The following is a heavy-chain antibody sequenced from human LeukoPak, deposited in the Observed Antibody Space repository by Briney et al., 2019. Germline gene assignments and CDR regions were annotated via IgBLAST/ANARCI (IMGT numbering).Heavy chain of an antibody. Sequence: PGGSLRLSCAASGFTFSTYWMHWVRQAPGKGLLWVSRVNSDGSSTMYADSVKGRFTISRDNAENSLYLQMNSLRADDTAVYYCAREYYFYHMDGWGKGTTVTVSS. CDR2: VNSDGSST. CDR3: AREYYFYHMDG. CDR1: GFTFSTYW. V-gene: IGHV3-74*03. J-gene: IGHJ6*03.